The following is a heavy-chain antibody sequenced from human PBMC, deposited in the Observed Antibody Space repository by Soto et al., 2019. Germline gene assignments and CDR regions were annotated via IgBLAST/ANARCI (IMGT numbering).Heavy chain of an antibody. D-gene: IGHD5-12*01. V-gene: IGHV3-7*05. CDR2: IKQDGSEK. Sequence: EVQLVESGGGLVQPGGSLRLSCVASGFTFSSYWMNWVRQAPGKGLEWVASIKQDGSEKYYLDSVKGRFTISRDNAKNSLYLQMNSLRAEDTAAYYCATGLRAGYWGQGTLVTVSS. J-gene: IGHJ4*02. CDR3: ATGLRAGY. CDR1: GFTFSSYW.